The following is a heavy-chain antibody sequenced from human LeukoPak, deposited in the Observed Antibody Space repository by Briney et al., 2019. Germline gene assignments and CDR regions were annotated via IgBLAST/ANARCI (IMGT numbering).Heavy chain of an antibody. CDR1: GFTFSSYN. V-gene: IGHV3-21*01. D-gene: IGHD4-17*01. Sequence: PGGSLRLSCAASGFTFSSYNMNWVRQAPGKGLEWVSSIGSRTSYIYLADSMKGRFTISRDDAKNSLYLQMNSLRAEDTAVYYCARDTKSGYGDYGAFDIWGQGTRVTVAS. CDR3: ARDTKSGYGDYGAFDI. J-gene: IGHJ3*02. CDR2: IGSRTSYI.